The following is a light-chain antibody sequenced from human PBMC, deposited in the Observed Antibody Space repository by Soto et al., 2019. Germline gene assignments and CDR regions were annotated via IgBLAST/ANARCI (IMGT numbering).Light chain of an antibody. J-gene: IGKJ1*01. CDR3: QQYNSAPT. V-gene: IGKV1-5*03. CDR2: KES. CDR1: QSISSW. Sequence: DIPMTKSPSTLSASVGDRVTITCRASQSISSWLAWYQQKPGKAPKLLIYKESSLESGVPPRFSCSGSGTAFPLTISSLPPDDFAAEYCQQYNSAPTFGQRTKVEIK.